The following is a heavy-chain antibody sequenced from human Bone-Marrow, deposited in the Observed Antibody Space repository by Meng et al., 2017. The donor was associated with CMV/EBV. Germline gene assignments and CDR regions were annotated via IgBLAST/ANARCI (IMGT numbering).Heavy chain of an antibody. V-gene: IGHV3-9*01. CDR2: ISWNSGSI. J-gene: IGHJ4*02. D-gene: IGHD3-22*01. Sequence: SLKISCAASGFTFDDYAMHWVRQAPGKGLEWVSGISWNSGSIGYADSVKGRFTISRDNAKNSLYLQMNSLRAEDTAVYYCARDAYYYDSSGYPAESDYWGQGTLVTVSS. CDR3: ARDAYYYDSSGYPAESDY. CDR1: GFTFDDYA.